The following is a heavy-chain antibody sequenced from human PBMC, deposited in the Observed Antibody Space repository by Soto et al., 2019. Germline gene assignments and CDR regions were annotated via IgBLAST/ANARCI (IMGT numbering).Heavy chain of an antibody. CDR2: ISYDGSNK. Sequence: GGSLRLSCAASGFTFSSYAMHWVRQAPGKGLEWVAVISYDGSNKYYADSVKGRFTISRDNSKNTLYLQMNSLRAEDTAVYYCAKDPTEYSSSSTYYYYYMDVWGKGTTVTVSS. CDR1: GFTFSSYA. J-gene: IGHJ6*03. CDR3: AKDPTEYSSSSTYYYYYMDV. V-gene: IGHV3-30*04. D-gene: IGHD6-6*01.